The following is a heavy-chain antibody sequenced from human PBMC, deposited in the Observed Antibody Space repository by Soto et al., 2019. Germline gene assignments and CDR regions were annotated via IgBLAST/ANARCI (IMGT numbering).Heavy chain of an antibody. CDR2: ISYDGSDK. D-gene: IGHD1-26*01. Sequence: PGGSLRLSCAASGFTFSSYALHWVRQAPGKGLEWVALISYDGSDKDYADSVKGRFTISRDNSKNTLYLQMNSLRADDTAVYYCARGDRGAFDLWGQGTVVTVSS. CDR3: ARGDRGAFDL. J-gene: IGHJ3*01. V-gene: IGHV3-30*14. CDR1: GFTFSSYA.